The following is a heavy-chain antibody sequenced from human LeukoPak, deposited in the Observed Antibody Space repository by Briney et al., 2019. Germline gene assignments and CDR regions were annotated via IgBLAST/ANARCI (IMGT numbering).Heavy chain of an antibody. CDR1: GYSFTSHY. CDR2: INPRGTSA. CDR3: ARGGDWLHGLRYFDWLAIGGYYMDV. J-gene: IGHJ6*03. V-gene: IGHV1-46*01. D-gene: IGHD3-9*01. Sequence: ASVKVSCKASGYSFTSHYMHWVRQAPGQGLEWMGLINPRGTSAIYAEKFQGRIIMTRDMSTTTDYMELSSLKSDDTAVYYCARGGDWLHGLRYFDWLAIGGYYMDVWGKGTTVTISS.